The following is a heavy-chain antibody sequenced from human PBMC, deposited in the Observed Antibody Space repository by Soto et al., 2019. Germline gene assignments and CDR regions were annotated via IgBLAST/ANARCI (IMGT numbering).Heavy chain of an antibody. CDR3: ASTMDDSSGYYPR. CDR1: CGSVSSGGCY. V-gene: IGHV4-30-4*07. Sequence: SETLCLPSPVACGSVSSGGCYRIWIRQPPGKGLEWIGYIYYSGNTYYNPSLKSRVTISVDTSKNQFSLKLSSVTAADTAVYYCASTMDDSSGYYPRWGQGTLVTVSS. D-gene: IGHD3-22*01. J-gene: IGHJ4*02. CDR2: IYYSGNT.